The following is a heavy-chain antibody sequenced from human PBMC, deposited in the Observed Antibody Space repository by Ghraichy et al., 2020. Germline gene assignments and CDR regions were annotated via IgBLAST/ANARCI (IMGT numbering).Heavy chain of an antibody. D-gene: IGHD3-10*01. CDR3: ATAGYCPGSGSFDF. CDR1: GFTFRTCW. J-gene: IGHJ4*02. CDR2: INQDGTEI. Sequence: GGSLRLSCAASGFTFRTCWMTWVRQAPGKGLEWVANINQDGTEIHYVDSVKGRFTISTDSARNSLYLQMNSLRAEDTAVYYCATAGYCPGSGSFDFWGQGTLVTVSS. V-gene: IGHV3-7*01.